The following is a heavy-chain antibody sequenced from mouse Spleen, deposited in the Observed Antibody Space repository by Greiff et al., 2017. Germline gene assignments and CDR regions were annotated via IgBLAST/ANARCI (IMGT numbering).Heavy chain of an antibody. CDR3: ARSSNYYAMVY. Sequence: VKLMESGAELVRPGASVKLSCKASGYTFTDYYINWVKQRPGQGLEWIARIYPGSGNTYYNEKFKGKATLTAEKSSSTAYMQLSSLTSEDSAVYFCARSSNYYAMVYWGQGTSVTVSS. V-gene: IGHV1-76*01. J-gene: IGHJ4*01. CDR2: IYPGSGNT. D-gene: IGHD2-5*01. CDR1: GYTFTDYY.